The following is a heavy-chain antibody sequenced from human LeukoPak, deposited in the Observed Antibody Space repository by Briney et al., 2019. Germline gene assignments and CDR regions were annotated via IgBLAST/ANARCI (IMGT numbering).Heavy chain of an antibody. V-gene: IGHV3-23*01. CDR1: AFTFSSYA. CDR2: VSGSGGST. Sequence: QPGGSLRLSCAASAFTFSSYAMSWVRQAPGKGLEWVSAVSGSGGSTYYADSVKGRFTISRDNSKSTLYLQMNSLRAEDTAVYYCAKTLRESSGREYFDLWGRGTLVTVSS. CDR3: AKTLRESSGREYFDL. D-gene: IGHD6-19*01. J-gene: IGHJ2*01.